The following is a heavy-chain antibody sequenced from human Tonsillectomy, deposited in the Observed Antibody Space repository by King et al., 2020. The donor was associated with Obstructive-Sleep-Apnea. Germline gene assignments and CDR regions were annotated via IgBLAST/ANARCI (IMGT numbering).Heavy chain of an antibody. D-gene: IGHD3-10*01. CDR3: SRGSGYFYYYGMDV. J-gene: IGHJ6*02. Sequence: VQLVESGGGLVQPGRSLRLSCTGSGFTFGDYAMSWFRQAPGKGLEWIGFIRSEDYDGTAEYAASVKGRFTISRDDSKSIACLQMDSLNTEDTAVYYCSRGSGYFYYYGMDVWGPGTTVTVSS. CDR1: GFTFGDYA. CDR2: IRSEDYDGTA. V-gene: IGHV3-49*03.